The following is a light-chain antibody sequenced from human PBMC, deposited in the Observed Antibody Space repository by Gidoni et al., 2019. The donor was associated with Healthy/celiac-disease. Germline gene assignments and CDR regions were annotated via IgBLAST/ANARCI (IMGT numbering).Light chain of an antibody. CDR1: SSDVGGYNY. Sequence: QSALTQPASVSGSPGQSIHIPCTGTSSDVGGYNYVSWYQQHPGKAPKLMIYDVSNRPSGVSNRFSGSKSGNTASLTISGLQAEDEADYYCSSYTSSSTLVFGGGTKLTVL. CDR2: DVS. V-gene: IGLV2-14*01. J-gene: IGLJ2*01. CDR3: SSYTSSSTLV.